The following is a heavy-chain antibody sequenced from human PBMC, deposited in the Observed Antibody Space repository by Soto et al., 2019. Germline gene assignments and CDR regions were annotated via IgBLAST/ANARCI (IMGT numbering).Heavy chain of an antibody. CDR1: GYTFSRNG. J-gene: IGHJ6*02. CDR3: AREGTAAGYYYYYGMDV. CDR2: MNPNSGNT. V-gene: IGHV1-8*01. D-gene: IGHD6-13*01. Sequence: ASVKVSCKASGYTFSRNGINWVRQAPGQGLEWMGWMNPNSGNTGYAQKFQGRVTMTRNTSISTAYMELSSLRSEDTAVYYCAREGTAAGYYYYYGMDVWG.